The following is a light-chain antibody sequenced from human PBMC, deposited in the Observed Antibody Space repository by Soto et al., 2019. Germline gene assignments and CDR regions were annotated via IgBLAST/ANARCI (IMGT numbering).Light chain of an antibody. CDR1: SSDVGGYND. CDR2: AVS. J-gene: IGLJ2*01. V-gene: IGLV2-8*01. Sequence: QSVLTQPPSASGSPGQSVTISCTGTSSDVGGYNDVSWYQQHPGKATKLMISAVSKRPSGVPDRFSGSKSGNTASLTVSGIQAEYEAAYYCISFAGNNNLVFGGGTKLTVL. CDR3: ISFAGNNNLV.